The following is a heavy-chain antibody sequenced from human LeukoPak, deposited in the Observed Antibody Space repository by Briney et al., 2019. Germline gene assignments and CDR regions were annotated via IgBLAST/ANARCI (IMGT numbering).Heavy chain of an antibody. D-gene: IGHD3-22*01. CDR2: ISYDGSNK. V-gene: IGHV3-30*04. CDR1: GFTFSGYP. Sequence: GGSLRLSCAASGFTFSGYPIHWVRQAPGKGLEWVAVISYDGSNKYYADSVKGRFTISRGNSKNTLYLQMNSLRAEDTAVYYCARDYYDSLDYWGQGTLVTVSS. CDR3: ARDYYDSLDY. J-gene: IGHJ4*02.